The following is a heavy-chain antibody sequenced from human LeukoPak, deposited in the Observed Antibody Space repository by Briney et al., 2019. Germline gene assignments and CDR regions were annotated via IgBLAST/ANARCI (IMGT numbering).Heavy chain of an antibody. CDR1: GFTFSNYW. J-gene: IGHJ4*02. V-gene: IGHV3-74*01. Sequence: GGSLRLSCAASGFTFSNYWMHSVRQAPEKGLWCVSRINSDGGSTTSTHSVKGGFTISRDNAKNTLYLQMNSLRAEDTAVYYCAKGGATVIDYWGQGTLVTVSS. CDR3: AKGGATVIDY. D-gene: IGHD4-17*01. CDR2: INSDGGST.